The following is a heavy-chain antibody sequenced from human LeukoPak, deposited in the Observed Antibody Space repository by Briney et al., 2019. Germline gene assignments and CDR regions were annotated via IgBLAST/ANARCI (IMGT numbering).Heavy chain of an antibody. CDR1: GYTFTGYY. CDR2: INPNSGGT. V-gene: IGHV1-2*04. Sequence: ASVKVSCKASGYTFTGYYMHWVRQAPGQGLEWMGWINPNSGGTNYAQKFQGWVTMTRDTSISTAYMELSRLRSEDTAVYYCATDLSRGSYGYVPLDYWGQGTLVTVSS. D-gene: IGHD5-18*01. CDR3: ATDLSRGSYGYVPLDY. J-gene: IGHJ4*02.